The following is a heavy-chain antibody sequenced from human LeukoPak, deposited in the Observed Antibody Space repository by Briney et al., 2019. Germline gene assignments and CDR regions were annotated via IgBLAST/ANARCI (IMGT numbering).Heavy chain of an antibody. CDR2: IYPGDSDT. J-gene: IGHJ4*02. V-gene: IGHV5-51*03. CDR3: ARRDGNSFVDY. CDR1: GYSFTSYW. Sequence: GESVTLSCEGSGYSFTSYWIGWVRQMPGKGLEWMGIIYPGDSDTRYSPSFQGQVTISADKSISTAYLQWSSLKASDTAMYYRARRDGNSFVDYWGQGTLVTVSS. D-gene: IGHD2/OR15-2a*01.